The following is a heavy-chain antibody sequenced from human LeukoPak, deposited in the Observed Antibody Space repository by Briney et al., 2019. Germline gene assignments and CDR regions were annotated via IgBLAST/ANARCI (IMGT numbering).Heavy chain of an antibody. J-gene: IGHJ4*02. CDR1: GYTFTSYD. V-gene: IGHV1-8*01. Sequence: GASVKVSCKASGYTFTSYDINWVRQATGQGLEWMGWMNPNSGNTGYAQKFQGRVTMTRNTSISTAYMELSRLRSDDTAVYYCARTALMVYAILDYWGQGTLVTVSS. CDR2: MNPNSGNT. CDR3: ARTALMVYAILDY. D-gene: IGHD2-8*01.